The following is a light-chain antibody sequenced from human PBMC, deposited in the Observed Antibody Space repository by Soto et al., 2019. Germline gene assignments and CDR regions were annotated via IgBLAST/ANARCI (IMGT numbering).Light chain of an antibody. CDR3: SSYAGNNNLV. CDR2: DVT. CDR1: ISDVAGYNY. J-gene: IGLJ2*01. Sequence: QSALTQPRSVSGSPGQSVSISCTGTISDVAGYNYVSWYQHHPGKAPQLLISDVTKRPSWVPDRFSGSKSGNTASLTISELQAEDEADYYCSSYAGNNNLVFGGGTKLTVL. V-gene: IGLV2-11*01.